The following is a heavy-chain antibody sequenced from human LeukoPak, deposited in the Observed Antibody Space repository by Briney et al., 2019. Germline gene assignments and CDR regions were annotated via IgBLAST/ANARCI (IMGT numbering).Heavy chain of an antibody. V-gene: IGHV3-9*01. Sequence: PPGGSLRLSCAASGFTFDDYAMHWVRQAPGKGLEWVSGISWNSGSIGYADSVKGRFTISRDNAKNSLYLQMNSLRAEDTALYYCAKDWSSSWWTTLFDPWGQGTLVTVSS. D-gene: IGHD6-13*01. CDR2: ISWNSGSI. CDR3: AKDWSSSWWTTLFDP. J-gene: IGHJ5*02. CDR1: GFTFDDYA.